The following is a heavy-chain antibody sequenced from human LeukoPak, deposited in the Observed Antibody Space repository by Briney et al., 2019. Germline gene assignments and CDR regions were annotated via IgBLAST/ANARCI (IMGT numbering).Heavy chain of an antibody. CDR3: ARKVGYGYALYY. D-gene: IGHD5-18*01. Sequence: PGGSLRLSCAASGFTVGSNCMTWVRQAPGMGLEWVSVLCSGGSTYYADSVKGRFTISTDNSKNTLYLQMNSLRAEDTAVYYCARKVGYGYALYYWGQGTLVTVSS. CDR1: GFTVGSNC. V-gene: IGHV3-53*01. J-gene: IGHJ4*02. CDR2: LCSGGST.